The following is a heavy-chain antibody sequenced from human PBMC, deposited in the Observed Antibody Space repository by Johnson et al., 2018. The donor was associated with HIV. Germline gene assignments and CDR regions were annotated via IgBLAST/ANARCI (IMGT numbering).Heavy chain of an antibody. Sequence: VQLVESGGGLVQPGGSLRLSCAASGFTFSSYWMSWVRQAPGKGLEWVANIKQDGSEKYYVDSVKGRFTISRDNAKNSLYLQMNSLRAEDTAVYYCARDEGGSDEADAFDIWGQGTMVTVSA. V-gene: IGHV3-7*04. CDR2: IKQDGSEK. CDR1: GFTFSSYW. CDR3: ARDEGGSDEADAFDI. D-gene: IGHD1-26*01. J-gene: IGHJ3*02.